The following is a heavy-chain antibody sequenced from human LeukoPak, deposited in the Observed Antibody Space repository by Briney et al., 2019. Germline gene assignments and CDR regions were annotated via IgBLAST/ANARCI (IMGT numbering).Heavy chain of an antibody. CDR3: AKGISWWLLRI. V-gene: IGHV3-23*01. Sequence: GGSLRLSCAASGFTFSSYAMSWVRQAPGKGLEWVPAISGSGGSTYYADSVKGRFTISRDNSKNTLYLQMNSLRAEDTAVYYCAKGISWWLLRIWGQGTLVTASS. CDR1: GFTFSSYA. CDR2: ISGSGGST. D-gene: IGHD2-15*01. J-gene: IGHJ4*02.